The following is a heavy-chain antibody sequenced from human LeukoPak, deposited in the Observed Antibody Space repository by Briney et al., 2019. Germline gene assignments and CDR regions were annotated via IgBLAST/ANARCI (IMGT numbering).Heavy chain of an antibody. CDR1: GYTFTSYD. Sequence: GASVKVSCKASGYTFTSYDINWVRQATGQGLEWMGWMNPNSGNTGYARKFQGRVTMTRNSSISTAYMDLSSLRSEDTAVYYCARVSSRAHDFWGQGTLVTASS. CDR2: MNPNSGNT. CDR3: ARVSSRAHDF. V-gene: IGHV1-8*01. D-gene: IGHD1-26*01. J-gene: IGHJ4*02.